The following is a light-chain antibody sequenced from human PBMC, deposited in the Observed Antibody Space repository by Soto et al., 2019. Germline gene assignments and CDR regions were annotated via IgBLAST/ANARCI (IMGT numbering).Light chain of an antibody. CDR3: QYYVRAPPT. Sequence: IVLTQSPGTLSLSPGERATLSCRASQSVTNNYLAWYQQKPGQAPRLLIYGASSRATGIPDRFSGSGSGTDFTLTISSLEPEDFVVYYCQYYVRAPPTFGGGTKVEIK. V-gene: IGKV3-20*01. J-gene: IGKJ4*01. CDR1: QSVTNNY. CDR2: GAS.